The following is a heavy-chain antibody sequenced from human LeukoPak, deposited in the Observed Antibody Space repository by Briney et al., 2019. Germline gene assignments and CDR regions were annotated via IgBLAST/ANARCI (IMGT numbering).Heavy chain of an antibody. CDR1: GGSFSGYY. CDR2: IYHSGRT. V-gene: IGHV4-34*01. D-gene: IGHD3-22*01. Sequence: SETLSLTCAVYGGSFSGYYWSWIRQPPGKGLEWIGSIYHSGRTFYNPSLKSRVTVSVDTSKNQFSLKLSSVTAADTAVYYCARGTMYYYDSSGYTAGRAFDIWGQGTMVTVSS. CDR3: ARGTMYYYDSSGYTAGRAFDI. J-gene: IGHJ3*02.